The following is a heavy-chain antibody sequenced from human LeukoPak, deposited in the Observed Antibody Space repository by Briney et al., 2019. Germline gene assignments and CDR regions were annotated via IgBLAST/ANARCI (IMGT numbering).Heavy chain of an antibody. CDR1: RGSFSGYY. J-gene: IGHJ3*02. Sequence: PSETLSLTCAVYRGSFSGYYWSWIRQPPGKGLEWIGQINHSGSTNYNPSLKCRVTISVDTSKIQFSLKLSSVTAADTAVYYCARGSGYTYDAFDIWGQGTMVTVSS. CDR2: INHSGST. CDR3: ARGSGYTYDAFDI. D-gene: IGHD5-24*01. V-gene: IGHV4-34*01.